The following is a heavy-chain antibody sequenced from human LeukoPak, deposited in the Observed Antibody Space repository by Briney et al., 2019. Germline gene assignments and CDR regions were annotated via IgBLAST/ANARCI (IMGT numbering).Heavy chain of an antibody. V-gene: IGHV4-59*01. CDR2: IYYIGST. Sequence: SEALSVTCIEPGGSISSYIWCWIRAPPGEGLERIGQIYYIGSTNYNPSLQSRVTISVDTSKSQCSLKLSSVTAADTAVYYCARELHSSGWPYFDYWGQGTLVTVSS. CDR3: ARELHSSGWPYFDY. CDR1: GGSISSYI. J-gene: IGHJ4*02. D-gene: IGHD6-19*01.